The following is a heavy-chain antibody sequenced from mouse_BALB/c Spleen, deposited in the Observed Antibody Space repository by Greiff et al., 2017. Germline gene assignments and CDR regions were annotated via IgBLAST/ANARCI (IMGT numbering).Heavy chain of an antibody. Sequence: VQLQESGPELVKPGASVKISCKASGYAFSSSWMNWVKQRPGQGLEWIGRIYPGDGDTNYNGKFKGKATLTADKSSSTAYMQLSSLTSVDSAVYFCARGGDYETMDYWGQGTSVTVSS. J-gene: IGHJ4*01. CDR1: GYAFSSSW. CDR2: IYPGDGDT. V-gene: IGHV1-82*01. D-gene: IGHD2-4*01. CDR3: ARGGDYETMDY.